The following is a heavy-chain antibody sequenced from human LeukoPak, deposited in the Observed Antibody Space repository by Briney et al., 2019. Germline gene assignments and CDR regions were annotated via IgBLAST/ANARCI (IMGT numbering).Heavy chain of an antibody. D-gene: IGHD3-3*01. J-gene: IGHJ4*02. Sequence: ASVTVSFKASVYTFTSYGISWVRQAPGQGPEWMRWISAYNGNTNYAQKLQGRVTMTTDTSTSTAYMELRSLRSDDTAVYYCARAYDFWSGYPSGDYWGQGTLVTVSS. CDR3: ARAYDFWSGYPSGDY. CDR2: ISAYNGNT. V-gene: IGHV1-18*01. CDR1: VYTFTSYG.